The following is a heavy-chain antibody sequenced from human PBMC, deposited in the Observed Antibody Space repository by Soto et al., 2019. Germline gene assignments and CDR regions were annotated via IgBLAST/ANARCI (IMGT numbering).Heavy chain of an antibody. D-gene: IGHD3-3*01. CDR1: GYTFTSYG. J-gene: IGHJ4*02. CDR2: ISAYNGNT. Sequence: VASVKVSCKASGYTFTSYGISWARQAPGQGLEWMGWISAYNGNTNYAQKLQGRVTMTTDTSTSTAYMELRSLRSDDTAVYYCARHYDFWSGYLDFDYWGQGTLVTVSS. V-gene: IGHV1-18*01. CDR3: ARHYDFWSGYLDFDY.